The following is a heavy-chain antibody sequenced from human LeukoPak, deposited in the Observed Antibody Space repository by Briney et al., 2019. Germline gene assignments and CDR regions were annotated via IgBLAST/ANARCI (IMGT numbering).Heavy chain of an antibody. CDR1: GFTFSNYA. D-gene: IGHD6-13*01. Sequence: GSLRLSCAGSGFTFSNYAMNWVRQAPGKGLEWVSSISHSGSLSYADSVKGRFTISRDNSMNTLFLQMNSLRVQHTAVYYCARDIGSSSWSFPPFDTWGQGTMVTVSS. CDR2: ISHSGSL. CDR3: ARDIGSSSWSFPPFDT. J-gene: IGHJ3*02. V-gene: IGHV3-23*01.